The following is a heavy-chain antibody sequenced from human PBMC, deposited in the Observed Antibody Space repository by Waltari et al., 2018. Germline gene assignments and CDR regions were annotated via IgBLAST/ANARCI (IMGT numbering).Heavy chain of an antibody. J-gene: IGHJ4*02. V-gene: IGHV4-61*02. CDR3: ASHRIYCTNGVCYSDYFDY. CDR1: GGSISSGSYY. D-gene: IGHD2-8*01. CDR2: IYTSGST. Sequence: QVQLQESGPGLVKPSQTLSLTCTVSGGSISSGSYYWSWIRQPAGKGLEWIGRIYTSGSTNYNPSLKSRVTISVDTSKNQFSLKLSSVTAADTAVYYCASHRIYCTNGVCYSDYFDYWGQGTLVTVSS.